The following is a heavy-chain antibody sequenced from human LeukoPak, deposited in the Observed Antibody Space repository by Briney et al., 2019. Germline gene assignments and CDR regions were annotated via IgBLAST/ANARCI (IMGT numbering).Heavy chain of an antibody. D-gene: IGHD6-6*01. CDR3: ARIPSPRRIAARKGYFDY. J-gene: IGHJ4*02. CDR1: GGSFSGYY. V-gene: IGHV4-34*01. Sequence: PSETLSLTCAVYGGSFSGYYWSWIRQPPGKGLEWIGEINHSGSTNYNPSLKSRVTISVDTSKNQFSLKLSSVTAADTAVYYCARIPSPRRIAARKGYFDYWGQGTLVTVSS. CDR2: INHSGST.